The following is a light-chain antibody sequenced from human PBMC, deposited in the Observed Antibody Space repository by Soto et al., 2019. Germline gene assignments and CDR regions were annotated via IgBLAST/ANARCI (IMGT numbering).Light chain of an antibody. Sequence: EIVMTQSPATLSVSPGERATLSCRASQSVSSRLAWYQQKRGQAPRLLIYDASTRATGIPDRFSGSGSGTEFNLTISSLQSEDFAIYYCRHYNNWPPETFGQGTRVEIK. CDR3: RHYNNWPPET. V-gene: IGKV3-15*01. J-gene: IGKJ1*01. CDR2: DAS. CDR1: QSVSSR.